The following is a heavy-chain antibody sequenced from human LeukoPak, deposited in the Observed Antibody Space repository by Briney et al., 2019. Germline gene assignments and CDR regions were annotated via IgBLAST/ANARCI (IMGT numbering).Heavy chain of an antibody. CDR3: ARVRYYDSSGYPDAFDI. V-gene: IGHV1-46*01. J-gene: IGHJ3*02. CDR2: INPSGGST. Sequence: GASVKVSCKASGYTFTSYYMHWVRQAPGQGLEWMGIINPSGGSTSYAQKFQGRVTMTRDTSTSTVYMELSSLRSEDTAVYYCARVRYYDSSGYPDAFDIWDQGTMVTVSS. CDR1: GYTFTSYY. D-gene: IGHD3-22*01.